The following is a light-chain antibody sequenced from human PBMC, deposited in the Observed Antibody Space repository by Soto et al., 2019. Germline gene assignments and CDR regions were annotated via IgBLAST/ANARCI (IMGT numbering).Light chain of an antibody. J-gene: IGLJ2*01. CDR1: SSDVGDDNF. CDR2: EIS. V-gene: IGLV2-14*03. CDR3: SSYTPYNTLE. Sequence: QSALTQPASVSGSPGQSISISCTGASSDVGDDNFVSWYQQHPGKAPRLLIYEISDRPSGVSNRFSGSKSGNTASLTISGLQTEDEADYYCSSYTPYNTLEFGGGTKLTVL.